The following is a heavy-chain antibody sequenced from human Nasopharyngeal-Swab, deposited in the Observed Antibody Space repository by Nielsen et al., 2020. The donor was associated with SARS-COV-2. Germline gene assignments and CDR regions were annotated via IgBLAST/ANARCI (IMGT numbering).Heavy chain of an antibody. CDR1: GASTRSSSYY. D-gene: IGHD6-13*01. V-gene: IGHV4-39*07. Sequence: SETLSLPCTVPGASTRSSSYYWGWIRQPPGKGLEWIGSIYYSGSTYYNPSLKSRVTISVDTSKNQFSLKLSSVTAADTAVYYCVGSSWYGDYYYYYGMDVWGQGTTVTVSS. J-gene: IGHJ6*02. CDR3: VGSSWYGDYYYYYGMDV. CDR2: IYYSGST.